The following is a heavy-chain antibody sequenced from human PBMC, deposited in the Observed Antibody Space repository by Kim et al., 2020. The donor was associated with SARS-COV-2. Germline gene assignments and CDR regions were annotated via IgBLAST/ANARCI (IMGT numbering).Heavy chain of an antibody. Sequence: GGSLRLSCAASGFTFSSYGMHWVRQAPGKGLEWVAVISYDGSNKYYADSVKGRFTISRDNSKNTLYLQMNSLRAEDTAVYYCAKGVDYWGQGTLVTVSS. CDR1: GFTFSSYG. CDR3: AKGVDY. CDR2: ISYDGSNK. J-gene: IGHJ4*02. V-gene: IGHV3-30*18.